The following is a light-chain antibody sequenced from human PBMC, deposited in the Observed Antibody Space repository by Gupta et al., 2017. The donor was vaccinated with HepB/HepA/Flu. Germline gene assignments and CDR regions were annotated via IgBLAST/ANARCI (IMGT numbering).Light chain of an antibody. CDR2: GKN. CDR3: NSRDSSGNHRV. CDR1: SLRSYY. J-gene: IGLJ3*02. V-gene: IGLV3-19*01. Sequence: SSELTQDPAVSVALGQTVRITCQGHSLRSYYASWYQQQPGQAPVLVIYGKNNRPSGIPDRFSGSSSGNTASLTITGAQAEDEADYYCNSRDSSGNHRVFGGGTKLTVL.